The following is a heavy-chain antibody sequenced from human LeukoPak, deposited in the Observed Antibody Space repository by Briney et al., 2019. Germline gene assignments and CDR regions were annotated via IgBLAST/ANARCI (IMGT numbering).Heavy chain of an antibody. CDR1: GFTFSSYA. V-gene: IGHV3-23*01. D-gene: IGHD5-18*01. Sequence: GGSLRLSCAASGFTFSSYAMSWVRQAPGKGLEWVSAISGSGGSTYYADSVKGRFTISRDNSKNTLYLQMNSLRAEDTAVYYCARTARGYSYGLYYYYGMDVWGRGTTVTVSS. CDR3: ARTARGYSYGLYYYYGMDV. J-gene: IGHJ6*02. CDR2: ISGSGGST.